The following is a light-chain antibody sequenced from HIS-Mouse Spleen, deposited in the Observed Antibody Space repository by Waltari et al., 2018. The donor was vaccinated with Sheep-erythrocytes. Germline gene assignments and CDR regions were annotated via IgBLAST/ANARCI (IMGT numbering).Light chain of an antibody. Sequence: SYALTQPPSVSVSPGQTASITCSGDKLGDKYACWYQPKPGQSPVLVIYQDSKRPSGNPERLPGSNSGNTATLTISGTQAMDEADYYCQAWDSSTVVFGGGTKLTVL. CDR1: KLGDKY. CDR3: QAWDSSTVV. V-gene: IGLV3-1*01. J-gene: IGLJ2*01. CDR2: QDS.